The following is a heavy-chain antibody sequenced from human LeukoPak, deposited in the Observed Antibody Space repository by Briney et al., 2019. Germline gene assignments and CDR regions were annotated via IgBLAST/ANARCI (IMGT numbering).Heavy chain of an antibody. CDR2: TIPSLGLV. CDR1: GGTFSTYA. V-gene: IGHV1-69*04. CDR3: AREGESDSVWETFSSYFFDY. Sequence: SVKVSCKASGGTFSTYAINWVRQAPGHGLEWVGRTIPSLGLVKYAQKFQGRVTITADKSTSTAYMHLGSLRSEDTAVYYCAREGESDSVWETFSSYFFDYWGQGTLVTVSS. J-gene: IGHJ4*02. D-gene: IGHD3-16*01.